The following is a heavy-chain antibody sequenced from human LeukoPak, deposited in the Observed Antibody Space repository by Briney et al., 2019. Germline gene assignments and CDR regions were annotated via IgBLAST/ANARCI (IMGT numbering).Heavy chain of an antibody. D-gene: IGHD3-22*01. CDR1: GFSFRSYG. CDR3: AKEIYYDSSALFDY. J-gene: IGHJ4*02. CDR2: IGSDGSNK. V-gene: IGHV3-30*18. Sequence: GGSLTLSCAASGFSFRSYGIHWVRQTPGKGLEWVAVIGSDGSNKYYADSVKGRFTISRDNSKNTLYLQMNSLKTEDTAMYFCAKEIYYDSSALFDYWGQGTLVTVSS.